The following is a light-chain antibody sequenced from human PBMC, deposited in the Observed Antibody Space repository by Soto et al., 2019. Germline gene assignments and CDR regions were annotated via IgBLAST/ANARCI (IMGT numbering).Light chain of an antibody. Sequence: IVLTQSPATLSVSPGERATLSCWASQTLDSMVAWYQQKSGQAPRLLIYSASARATGVPARFSDYGSGTDFTLTISSLQSEDLGVYYCQHYKDWPTTFGQGTKVEV. CDR2: SAS. CDR1: QTLDSM. V-gene: IGKV3-15*01. J-gene: IGKJ1*01. CDR3: QHYKDWPTT.